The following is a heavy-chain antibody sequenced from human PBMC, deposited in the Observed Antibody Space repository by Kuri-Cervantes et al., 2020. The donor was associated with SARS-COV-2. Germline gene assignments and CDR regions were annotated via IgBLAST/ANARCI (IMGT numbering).Heavy chain of an antibody. CDR2: INYSGTT. CDR1: GGSFSNFH. Sequence: GSLRLSCGVYGGSFSNFHWNWVRQPPGKGLEWIGEINYSGTTNYNPSLKGRVTISVDTSKNRFSLNLTSVTAADTAVYYCARLRRHNNGWFATGYYMDVWGKGTTVTVSS. D-gene: IGHD6-19*01. V-gene: IGHV4-34*01. J-gene: IGHJ6*03. CDR3: ARLRRHNNGWFATGYYMDV.